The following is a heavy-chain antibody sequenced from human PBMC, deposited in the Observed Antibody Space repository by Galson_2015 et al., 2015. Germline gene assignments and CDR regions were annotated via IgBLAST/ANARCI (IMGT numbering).Heavy chain of an antibody. CDR1: GFTFDDYA. Sequence: SLRLSCAASGFTFDDYAMHWVRQAPGKGLEWVSLISWDGGSTYYADSVKGRFTISRDNSKNSLYLQMNSLRAEDTALYYCAKAGIAAAGIRFGPSAGGDTTGGYYYYGMNVWGQGTTVTVSS. CDR3: AKAGIAAAGIRFGPSAGGDTTGGYYYYGMNV. D-gene: IGHD6-13*01. J-gene: IGHJ6*02. CDR2: ISWDGGST. V-gene: IGHV3-43D*03.